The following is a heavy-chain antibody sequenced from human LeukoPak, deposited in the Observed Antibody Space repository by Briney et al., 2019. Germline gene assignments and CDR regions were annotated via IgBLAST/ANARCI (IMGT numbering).Heavy chain of an antibody. J-gene: IGHJ6*02. CDR1: GFTFSSYT. CDR3: ATLVVPAAISHMDV. Sequence: GGSLRLSCAASGFTFSSYTLNWVRQAPGKGLEWVSSISSSSSYIYYADSVKGRFTISRDNAKISLDLQMNSLRAEDTAVYYCATLVVPAAISHMDVWGQGTTVTVSS. CDR2: ISSSSSYI. V-gene: IGHV3-21*01. D-gene: IGHD2-2*01.